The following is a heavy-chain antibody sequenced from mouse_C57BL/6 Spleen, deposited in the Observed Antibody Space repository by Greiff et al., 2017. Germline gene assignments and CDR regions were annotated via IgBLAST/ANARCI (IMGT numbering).Heavy chain of an antibody. D-gene: IGHD1-1*01. CDR2: IDPEDGET. V-gene: IGHV14-2*01. CDR3: ARGTVVARDYFDY. Sequence: EVQLQQSGAELVKPGASVKLSCTASGFNIKDYYMHWVKQRTEQGLEWIGRIDPEDGETKYAPNFQGKATITADTSSNTAYLQLSSLTSEDTAVYYCARGTVVARDYFDYWGQGTTLTVSS. CDR1: GFNIKDYY. J-gene: IGHJ2*01.